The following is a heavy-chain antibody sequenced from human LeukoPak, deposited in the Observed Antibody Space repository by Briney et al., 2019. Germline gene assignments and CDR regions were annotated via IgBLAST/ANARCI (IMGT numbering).Heavy chain of an antibody. CDR1: GFIFNNYA. D-gene: IGHD2-15*01. V-gene: IGHV3-30-3*01. Sequence: GGSLRLSCAASGFIFNNYAMHWVRLAPGKGLEWVAVISYDGNNKYYADSVKGRFTISRDNSKNTLYLQMNSLRAEDTAVYYCARSVVAATPFDYWGQGTLVTVSS. CDR2: ISYDGNNK. CDR3: ARSVVAATPFDY. J-gene: IGHJ4*02.